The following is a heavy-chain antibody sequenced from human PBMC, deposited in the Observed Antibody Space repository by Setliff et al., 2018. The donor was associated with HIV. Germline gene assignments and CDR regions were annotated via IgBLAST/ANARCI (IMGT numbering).Heavy chain of an antibody. V-gene: IGHV4-59*08. CDR3: ARHQVIPTVIGAFDI. J-gene: IGHJ3*02. CDR2: IYYSGST. Sequence: SETLSLTCTVSGGSISSYYWSWIRQPPGKGLEWIGYIYYSGSTNYNPSLKSRVTISVDTSKNQFSLKLSSVTAADTAVYYCARHQVIPTVIGAFDIWGQGTVVTVSS. D-gene: IGHD3-16*02. CDR1: GGSISSYY.